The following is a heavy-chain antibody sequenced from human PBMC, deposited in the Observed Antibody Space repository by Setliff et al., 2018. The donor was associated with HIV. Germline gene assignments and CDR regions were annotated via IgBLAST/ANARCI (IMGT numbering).Heavy chain of an antibody. CDR1: GFSLRSSGVG. V-gene: IGHV2-5*02. J-gene: IGHJ4*02. Sequence: SGPTLVNPTETLTLTCAFSGFSLRSSGVGVGWIRQPPGKALEWLALIYWDDDKRYSPSLKSRLTITKDTSKNHVVLTMTNMDPVDTATYYCAHTFLTGYYNAFDYWGQGVLVTVSS. CDR3: AHTFLTGYYNAFDY. CDR2: IYWDDDK. D-gene: IGHD3-9*01.